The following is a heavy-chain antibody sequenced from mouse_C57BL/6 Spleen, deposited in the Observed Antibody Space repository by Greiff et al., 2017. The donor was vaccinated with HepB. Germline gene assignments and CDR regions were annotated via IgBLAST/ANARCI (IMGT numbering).Heavy chain of an antibody. J-gene: IGHJ1*03. V-gene: IGHV7-3*01. D-gene: IGHD2-2*01. CDR1: GFTFTDYY. Sequence: EVQLVESGGGLVQPGGSLSLSCAASGFTFTDYYMSWVRQPPGKALEWLGFIRNKANGYTTEYSASVKGRFTISRDNCQSILYLQMNALRAEDSATYYCARYGYDRYFDVWGTGTTVTVSS. CDR3: ARYGYDRYFDV. CDR2: IRNKANGYTT.